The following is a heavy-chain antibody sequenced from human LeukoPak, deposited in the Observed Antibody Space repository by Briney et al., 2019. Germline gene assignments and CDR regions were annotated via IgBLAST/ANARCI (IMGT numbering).Heavy chain of an antibody. CDR2: IIPIFGIA. J-gene: IGHJ4*02. CDR1: GGTFSSYA. V-gene: IGHV1-69*04. CDR3: ARGGYCSGGSCPRAY. Sequence: ASVKVSCKACGGTFSSYAISWVGQAPGQGLEWMGRIIPIFGIANYAQKFQGRVTITADKSTSTAYMELSSLRSEDTAVYYCARGGYCSGGSCPRAYWGQGTLVTVSS. D-gene: IGHD2-15*01.